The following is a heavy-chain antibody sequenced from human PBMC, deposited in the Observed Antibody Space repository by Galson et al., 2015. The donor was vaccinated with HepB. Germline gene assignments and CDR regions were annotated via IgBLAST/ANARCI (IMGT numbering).Heavy chain of an antibody. D-gene: IGHD6-6*01. CDR1: GFRFNIYD. CDR3: AKGAYMSSYSLYGMDA. V-gene: IGHV3-23*01. CDR2: ITNSGGRT. Sequence: SLRLSCAASGFRFNIYDMNWVRQAPGKGLEWVSGITNSGGRTYYAEPGKGRFTISRDNSKNTVFLQMSSLRAGDTAIYYCAKGAYMSSYSLYGMDAWGQGTTVIVSS. J-gene: IGHJ6*02.